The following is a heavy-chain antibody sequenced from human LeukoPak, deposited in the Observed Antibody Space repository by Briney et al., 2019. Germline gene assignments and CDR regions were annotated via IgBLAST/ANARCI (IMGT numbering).Heavy chain of an antibody. V-gene: IGHV3-11*04. CDR3: ATTLNIATPGHL. D-gene: IGHD6-13*01. CDR2: LNSSGGPT. CDR1: GFTFSDYY. Sequence: PGGSMRLSCAASGFTFSDYYMSWFRQAPGKGLECISYLNSSGGPTYYADSVKGRFTVSGDNAKNSLYLQMNSLRVEDTAVYYCATTLNIATPGHLWGQGALVTVSS. J-gene: IGHJ4*02.